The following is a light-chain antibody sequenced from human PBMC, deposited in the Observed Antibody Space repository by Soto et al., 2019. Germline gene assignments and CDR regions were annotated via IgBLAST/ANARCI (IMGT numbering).Light chain of an antibody. CDR2: GAS. V-gene: IGKV3-15*01. J-gene: IGKJ5*01. Sequence: EIVMTQSPATLSVSPGERATLSCRATQSVSSNLAWYQQKPGQAPRLLIYGASTRATGIPARFSGSRSGTVFTLTISSLQAEDFAVYYWQQYNNLPPTFGQGTRLEIK. CDR1: QSVSSN. CDR3: QQYNNLPPT.